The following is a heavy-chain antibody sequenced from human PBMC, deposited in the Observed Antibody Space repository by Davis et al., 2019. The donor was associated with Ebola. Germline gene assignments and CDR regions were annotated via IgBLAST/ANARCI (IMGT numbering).Heavy chain of an antibody. J-gene: IGHJ4*02. CDR3: ARLPWGTVAGLDS. CDR1: GYTFTRYW. V-gene: IGHV5-51*01. CDR2: IYPGDSDT. D-gene: IGHD3-16*01. Sequence: GESLKISCKASGYTFTRYWIVWVRQMPGKGLEWMGIIYPGDSDTRYSPSFLGQVIFSADKSISTAYLQWSSLKASDTALYYYARLPWGTVAGLDSWGQGTLVTVSS.